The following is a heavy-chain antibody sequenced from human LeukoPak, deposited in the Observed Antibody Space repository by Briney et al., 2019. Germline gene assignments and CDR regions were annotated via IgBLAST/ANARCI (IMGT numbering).Heavy chain of an antibody. CDR1: GFTFSNYA. CDR3: AKASYTYGDYAS. Sequence: GGSLRLSCAASGFTFSNYALSWVRQAPGQGLEWVAAVGGSGGTTYYADSVKGRFTISTDDSKNTLFLQMNSLRAEDTAVYYCAKASYTYGDYASWGQGTLVTVSS. CDR2: VGGSGGTT. V-gene: IGHV3-23*01. J-gene: IGHJ5*02. D-gene: IGHD4-17*01.